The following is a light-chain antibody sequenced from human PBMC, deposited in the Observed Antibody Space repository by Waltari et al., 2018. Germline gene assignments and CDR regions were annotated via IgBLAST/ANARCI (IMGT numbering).Light chain of an antibody. CDR2: GNN. J-gene: IGLJ3*02. CDR1: SSNIGSNT. V-gene: IGLV1-44*01. CDR3: AAWDDNLNGWV. Sequence: QSVLPQPPSASGPPGQRFAISCSGSSSNIGSNTVNWYQQLPGTAPKLLIYGNNQRPSGVPDRFSGSKSGTSASLAIGGLQSDDEADYYCAAWDDNLNGWVFGGGTMLAVL.